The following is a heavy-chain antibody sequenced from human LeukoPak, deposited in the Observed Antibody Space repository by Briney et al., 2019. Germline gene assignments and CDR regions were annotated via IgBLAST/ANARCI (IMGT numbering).Heavy chain of an antibody. D-gene: IGHD5-18*01. V-gene: IGHV1-69*13. Sequence: SVKVSCKASGGTFSSYAISWVRQAPGQGLEWMGGIIPIFGTANYAQKFQGRVTITADESTSTAYMELSSLRSEDTAVYYCARDTGALVTHFDYWGQGTLVTVSS. CDR2: IIPIFGTA. CDR3: ARDTGALVTHFDY. CDR1: GGTFSSYA. J-gene: IGHJ4*02.